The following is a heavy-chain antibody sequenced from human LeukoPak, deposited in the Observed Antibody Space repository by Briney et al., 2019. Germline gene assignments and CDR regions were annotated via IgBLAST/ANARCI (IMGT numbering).Heavy chain of an antibody. J-gene: IGHJ4*02. CDR1: GFTFSSYW. CDR2: IKQDGSEK. CDR3: ARGPLIAAAGTW. Sequence: GGSLRLSCAASGFTFSSYWMNWARQAPGKGLEWVANIKQDGSEKYYVDSVKGRFTISRDNAKNSLYLQMNSLRAEDTAVYYCARGPLIAAAGTWWGQGTLVTVSS. D-gene: IGHD6-13*01. V-gene: IGHV3-7*01.